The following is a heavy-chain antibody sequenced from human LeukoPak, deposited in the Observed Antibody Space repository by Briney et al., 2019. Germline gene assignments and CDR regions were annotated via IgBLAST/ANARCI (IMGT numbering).Heavy chain of an antibody. J-gene: IGHJ4*02. Sequence: GGSLRLSCAASGFTFSSYAMHWVRQAPGKGLEWVAVISYDGSNKYYADSVKGRFTISRDNSENTLYLQMNSLRAEDTAVYYCAREYELTPIYYFDYWGQGTLVTVSS. V-gene: IGHV3-30*04. CDR1: GFTFSSYA. CDR2: ISYDGSNK. D-gene: IGHD2-2*01. CDR3: AREYELTPIYYFDY.